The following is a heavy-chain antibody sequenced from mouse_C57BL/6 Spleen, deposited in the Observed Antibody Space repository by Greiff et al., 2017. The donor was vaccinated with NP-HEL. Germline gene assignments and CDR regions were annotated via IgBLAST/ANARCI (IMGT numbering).Heavy chain of an antibody. V-gene: IGHV1-81*01. CDR3: ARPYGSSYPLLDD. D-gene: IGHD1-1*01. Sequence: QVQLQQSGAELARPGASVKLSCKASGYTFTSYGISWVKQRTGQGLEWIGEIYPRSGNTYYNQKFKGKATLTADKSSSTAYMELRSLTSEDSAVYFCARPYGSSYPLLDDWGKGTTLTVSS. J-gene: IGHJ2*01. CDR2: IYPRSGNT. CDR1: GYTFTSYG.